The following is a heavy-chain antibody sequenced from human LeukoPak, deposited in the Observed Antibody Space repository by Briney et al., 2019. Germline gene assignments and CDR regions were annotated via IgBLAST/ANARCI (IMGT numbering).Heavy chain of an antibody. V-gene: IGHV5-51*01. J-gene: IGHJ4*02. D-gene: IGHD3-9*01. CDR1: GYSFTTSW. CDR3: ARQAYDILTGYQYPYY. Sequence: GESLKISCKGSGYSFTTSWIAWVRQMPGKGLEWMGIIYPGDSDTRYSPSFQGQVTISADKSISTAYLQWSSLKASDTAMYYCARQAYDILTGYQYPYYWGQGTLVTVSS. CDR2: IYPGDSDT.